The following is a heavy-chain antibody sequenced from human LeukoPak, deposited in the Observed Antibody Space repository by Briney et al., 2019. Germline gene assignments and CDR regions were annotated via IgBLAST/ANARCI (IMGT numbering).Heavy chain of an antibody. CDR3: AREQESYYYYYMDV. J-gene: IGHJ6*03. CDR2: IRNDGGIT. Sequence: GGSLRLSCAASGFTFSTYGMHWVRQAPGKGLEWVAFIRNDGGITYYADSVKGRFTISRDNSKNTLYLQMNSLRAEDTAVYYCAREQESYYYYYMDVWGKGTTVTVSS. CDR1: GFTFSTYG. V-gene: IGHV3-30*02.